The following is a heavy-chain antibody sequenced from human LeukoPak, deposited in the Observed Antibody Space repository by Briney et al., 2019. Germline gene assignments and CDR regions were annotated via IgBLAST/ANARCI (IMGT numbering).Heavy chain of an antibody. CDR1: GYTFTVYY. CDR2: INPNSGGT. CDR3: ARDSSGNTFYYYYYMDV. V-gene: IGHV1-2*02. D-gene: IGHD6-6*01. Sequence: ASVKVSCKASGYTFTVYYMHWVRQAPGQGLEWMGWINPNSGGTNYTQKFQGRVTMTRDTSISTAYMELSRLRSDDTAVYYCARDSSGNTFYYYYYMDVWGKGTTVTVSS. J-gene: IGHJ6*03.